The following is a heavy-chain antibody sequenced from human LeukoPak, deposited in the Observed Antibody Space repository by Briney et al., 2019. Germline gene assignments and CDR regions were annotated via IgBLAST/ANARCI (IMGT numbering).Heavy chain of an antibody. Sequence: SETLSLTRTGSGGSISSYYWSWIRQPARKGLEWIGRIYTSGSTNYNPSLKSRVTMSVDTSKNQFSLKLSSVTAADTAVYYCAREKMYYDFWSGYYTFDYWGQGTLVTVFS. CDR1: GGSISSYY. D-gene: IGHD3-3*01. CDR3: AREKMYYDFWSGYYTFDY. V-gene: IGHV4-4*07. CDR2: IYTSGST. J-gene: IGHJ4*02.